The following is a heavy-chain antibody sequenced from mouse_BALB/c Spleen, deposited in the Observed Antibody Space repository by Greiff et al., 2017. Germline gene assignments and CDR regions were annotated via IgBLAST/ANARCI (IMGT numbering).Heavy chain of an antibody. V-gene: IGHV5-6-3*01. Sequence: EVHLVESGGGLVQPGGSLKLSCAASGFTFSSYGMSWVRQTPDKRLELVATINSNGGSTYYPDSVKGRFTISRDNAKNTLYLQMSSLKSEDTAMYYCARDPTTWERGGYAMDYWGQGTSVTVSS. CDR1: GFTFSSYG. CDR2: INSNGGST. CDR3: ARDPTTWERGGYAMDY. D-gene: IGHD4-1*01. J-gene: IGHJ4*01.